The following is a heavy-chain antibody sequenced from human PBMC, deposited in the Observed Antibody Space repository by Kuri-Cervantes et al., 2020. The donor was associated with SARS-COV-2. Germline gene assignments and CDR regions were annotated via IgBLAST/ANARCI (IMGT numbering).Heavy chain of an antibody. CDR2: ISYDGSNK. D-gene: IGHD2-2*02. J-gene: IGHJ4*02. CDR1: GFTFSSYA. CDR3: ARDLGYCSSTSCYTSELDY. Sequence: GESLKISCAASGFTFSSYAMHWVRQAPGKGLEWVAVISYDGSNKYYADSVKGRFTISRDNAKNSLYLQMNSLRAEDTAVYYCARDLGYCSSTSCYTSELDYWGQGTLVTVSS. V-gene: IGHV3-30-3*01.